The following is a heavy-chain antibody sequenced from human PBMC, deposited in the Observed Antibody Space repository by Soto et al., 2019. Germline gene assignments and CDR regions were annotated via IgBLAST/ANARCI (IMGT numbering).Heavy chain of an antibody. Sequence: SETLSLTCTVSGGPISSSSYYWGWIRQPPGKGLEWIGSIYYSGYTYYNPSLKSRVTISADTSKDQFSLKLSSVTAVDTAVYYCARSGIAVHWYFDLWGRGTLVTVSS. CDR2: IYYSGYT. J-gene: IGHJ2*01. CDR1: GGPISSSSYY. D-gene: IGHD6-19*01. CDR3: ARSGIAVHWYFDL. V-gene: IGHV4-39*01.